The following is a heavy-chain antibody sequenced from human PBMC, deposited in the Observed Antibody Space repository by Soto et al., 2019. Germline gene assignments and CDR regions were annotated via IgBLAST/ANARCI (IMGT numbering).Heavy chain of an antibody. J-gene: IGHJ5*02. D-gene: IGHD6-6*01. V-gene: IGHV3-7*01. Sequence: EVQLVESGGGLVQPGGSLRLSCAASGFTFSSYWMSWVRQAPGKGLEWVANIKQDGSEKYYVDSVKGRFTISRDNAKNSLYLQMNSLRAEDTAVCYGARSIAARLNWFDPWGQGTLVTVSS. CDR3: ARSIAARLNWFDP. CDR1: GFTFSSYW. CDR2: IKQDGSEK.